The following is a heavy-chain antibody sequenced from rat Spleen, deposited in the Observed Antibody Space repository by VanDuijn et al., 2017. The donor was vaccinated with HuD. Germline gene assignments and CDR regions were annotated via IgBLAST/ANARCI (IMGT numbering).Heavy chain of an antibody. J-gene: IGHJ1*01. Sequence: EVQLVESDGGLVQPGGSLKLSCAASGFTFSDYYMAWVRQAPTKGLEWVASISPSGGSTYYRDSVKGRFTISRDNAKSTLYLQMDSLRSEDTATYYCATSPYYWYFDFWGQGVMVIVSS. CDR1: GFTFSDYY. CDR3: ATSPYYWYFDF. CDR2: ISPSGGST. V-gene: IGHV5-25*01.